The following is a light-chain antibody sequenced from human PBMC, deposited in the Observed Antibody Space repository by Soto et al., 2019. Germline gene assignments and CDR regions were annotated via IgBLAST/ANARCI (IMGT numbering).Light chain of an antibody. V-gene: IGLV2-8*01. CDR1: SSDVGGYDY. J-gene: IGLJ1*01. CDR2: EVT. Sequence: VLTKPPSASGSPGQSVTISCTGTSSDVGGYDYVSWYQQHPGKAPKLMIYEVTIRPSGVSDRFSGSKSGNTASLTVSGLQAEDEADYYCSSYTGGNPSYVFGTGTKVTVL. CDR3: SSYTGGNPSYV.